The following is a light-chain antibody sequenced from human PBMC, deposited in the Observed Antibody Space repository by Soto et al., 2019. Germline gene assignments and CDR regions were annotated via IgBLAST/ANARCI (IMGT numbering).Light chain of an antibody. CDR2: DVN. J-gene: IGLJ2*01. CDR3: TSLTTSTTMI. Sequence: QSALTQPASVSGSPGQSITISCTGTSSDIGAYNFVSWYQQHPGKAPKLMLYDVNIRPSGVSNRFSGSKSGNTAYLTISGLQAEDDADYYCTSLTTSTTMIFGGGTKVTVL. V-gene: IGLV2-14*03. CDR1: SSDIGAYNF.